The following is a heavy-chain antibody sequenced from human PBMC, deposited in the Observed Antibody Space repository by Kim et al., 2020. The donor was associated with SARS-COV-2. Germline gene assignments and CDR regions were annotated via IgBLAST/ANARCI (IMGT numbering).Heavy chain of an antibody. CDR1: GYSFTSYW. CDR2: IDPSDSYT. J-gene: IGHJ3*02. Sequence: GESLKISCKGSGYSFTSYWISWVRQMPGKGLEWMGRIDPSDSYTNYSPSFQGHVTISADKSISTAYLQWSSLKASDTAMYYCALAAAVDAFDIWGQGTMVPVSS. D-gene: IGHD6-13*01. V-gene: IGHV5-10-1*01. CDR3: ALAAAVDAFDI.